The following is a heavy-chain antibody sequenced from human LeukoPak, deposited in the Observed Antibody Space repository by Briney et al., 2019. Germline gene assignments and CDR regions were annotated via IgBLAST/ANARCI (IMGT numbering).Heavy chain of an antibody. J-gene: IGHJ4*02. CDR1: GFTFSSYG. V-gene: IGHV3-33*01. Sequence: GGSLRLSCAASGFTFSSYGMHWVRQAPGKGLEGVAVICYDGSNKYYADSVKGRFTISRDNSKNTLYLQMNSLRAEDTAVYYCARHVDTATPFDYWGQGTLVTVSS. CDR3: ARHVDTATPFDY. CDR2: ICYDGSNK. D-gene: IGHD5-18*01.